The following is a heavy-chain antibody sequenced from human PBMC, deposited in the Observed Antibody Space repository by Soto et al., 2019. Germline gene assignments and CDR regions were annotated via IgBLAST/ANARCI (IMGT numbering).Heavy chain of an antibody. D-gene: IGHD5-18*01. CDR3: AKSVVAEHSGDTAMVRLHCYYYDMDA. Sequence: GGSLRLSCAASGFTFSSYAMSWVRQAPGKGLEWVSAISGSGGSTYYADSVKGRFTISRDNSKNTLYLQMNSLRAEDTAVYYCAKSVVAEHSGDTAMVRLHCYYYDMDAWGQGTTGTFSS. J-gene: IGHJ6*02. CDR1: GFTFSSYA. CDR2: ISGSGGST. V-gene: IGHV3-23*01.